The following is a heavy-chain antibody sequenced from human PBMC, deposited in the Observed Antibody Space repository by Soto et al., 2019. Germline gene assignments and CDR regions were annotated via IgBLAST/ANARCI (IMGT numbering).Heavy chain of an antibody. CDR1: GGSISSGVYY. J-gene: IGHJ2*01. CDR3: ARGGRFENWYFDL. V-gene: IGHV4-31*03. CDR2: IYYSGST. Sequence: SETLALTCTVSGGSISSGVYYWIWIRQHPGKGLEWIGYIYYSGSTYYNPSLKSRVTISVDTSKNQFSLKLSSVTAADTAVYYCARGGRFENWYFDLWGRGTLVTVSS. D-gene: IGHD1-26*01.